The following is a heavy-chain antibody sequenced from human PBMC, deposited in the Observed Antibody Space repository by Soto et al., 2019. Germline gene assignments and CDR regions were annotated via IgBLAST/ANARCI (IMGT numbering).Heavy chain of an antibody. V-gene: IGHV3-23*01. CDR2: TRGNGEHT. D-gene: IGHD2-2*01. CDR1: GFTFSNFA. J-gene: IGHJ6*02. CDR3: AKDSKSVAVSAARVYGMDV. Sequence: EVQVLESGGGLVQPGGSLRLSCAGSGFTFSNFALTWVRQAPGKGLEWVSTTRGNGEHTYYADSVKGRFTVSRDNSKNALFLEMSSLRAEDTAVYYCAKDSKSVAVSAARVYGMDVWGQGTKVTVSS.